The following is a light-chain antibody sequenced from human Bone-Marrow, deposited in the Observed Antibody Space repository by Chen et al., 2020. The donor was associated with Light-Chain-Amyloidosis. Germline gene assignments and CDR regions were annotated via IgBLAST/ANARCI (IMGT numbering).Light chain of an antibody. V-gene: IGLV3-25*03. J-gene: IGLJ2*01. CDR2: RDT. CDR1: DLPTKH. Sequence: YHLTQPPSVSASAGQTPRITRSGDDLPTKHAYWYQQKPGQAPVLVIHRDTGRPSGISERFSGSSSGTTATLTISGVQAEDEADYHCQSADSSGTYEVIFGGGTKLTVL. CDR3: QSADSSGTYEVI.